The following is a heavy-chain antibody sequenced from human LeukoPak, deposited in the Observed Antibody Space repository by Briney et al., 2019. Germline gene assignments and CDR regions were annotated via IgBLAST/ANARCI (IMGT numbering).Heavy chain of an antibody. D-gene: IGHD1-26*01. CDR1: GYSFTSYW. J-gene: IGHJ4*02. V-gene: IGHV5-51*01. CDR2: IYPGDSHT. CDR3: ARHLSGSYSGYYFDY. Sequence: GESLKISCKGFGYSFTSYWIGWVCQMPGKGLEWMGVIYPGDSHTTYSPSFQGQVTISADKSISTAFLQWSSLKASDTAMYSCARHLSGSYSGYYFDYWGQGTLVTVSS.